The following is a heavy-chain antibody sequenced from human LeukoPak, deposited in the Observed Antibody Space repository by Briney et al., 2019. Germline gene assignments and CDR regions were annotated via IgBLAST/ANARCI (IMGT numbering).Heavy chain of an antibody. Sequence: SETLSLTCSVSRDSVSSNYYSWGWIRQPPGKGLEWIGTIYHSGTTYYNPSLKSRVTIFVDASNNQFSLRLTSVAAADTGVYYCAGRMGSGTVPHFDYWGRGALVIVSS. CDR2: IYHSGTT. CDR3: AGRMGSGTVPHFDY. J-gene: IGHJ4*02. V-gene: IGHV4-39*01. CDR1: RDSVSSNYYS. D-gene: IGHD3-10*01.